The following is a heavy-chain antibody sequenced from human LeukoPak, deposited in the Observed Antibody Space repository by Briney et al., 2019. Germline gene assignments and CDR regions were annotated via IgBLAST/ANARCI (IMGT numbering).Heavy chain of an antibody. D-gene: IGHD3-9*01. CDR2: IYHSGST. CDR3: ARVVGRYFDWSYSDY. J-gene: IGHJ4*02. Sequence: PSQTLSLTCAVSGGSISSGGYSWSWIRQPPGKGLEWIGYIYHSGSTYYNPSLKSRVTISVDRSKNQFSLKLSSVTAADTAVYYCARVVGRYFDWSYSDYWGQGTLVTVSS. CDR1: GGSISSGGYS. V-gene: IGHV4-30-2*01.